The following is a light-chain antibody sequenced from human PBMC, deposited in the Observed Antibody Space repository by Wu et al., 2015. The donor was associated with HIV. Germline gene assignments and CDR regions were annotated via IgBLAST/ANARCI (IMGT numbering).Light chain of an antibody. V-gene: IGKV3-20*01. Sequence: EIVLTQSPGTLSLSPGERATLSCRASQSVSSTYLAWYQQKPGRAPRLLIYGVSSRATGFPDRFSGSGSGTDFTLTISRLEPEDFAVYYCQHYGSSLYTFGQGTKLEIK. J-gene: IGKJ2*01. CDR2: GVS. CDR3: QHYGSSLYT. CDR1: QSVSSTY.